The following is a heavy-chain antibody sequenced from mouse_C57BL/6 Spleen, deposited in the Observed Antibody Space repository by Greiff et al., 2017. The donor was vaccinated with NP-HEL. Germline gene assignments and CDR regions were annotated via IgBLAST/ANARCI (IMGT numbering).Heavy chain of an antibody. V-gene: IGHV1-43*01. Sequence: EVQRVESGPELVKPGASVEISCKASGYSFTGYYMHWVKQSSEKSLEWIGEINPSTGGTSYNQKFKGKATLTVDKASSTAYMQLKSLTSEDSAVYYCARITTVVADYFDYWGQGTTLTVSS. D-gene: IGHD1-1*01. J-gene: IGHJ2*01. CDR1: GYSFTGYY. CDR2: INPSTGGT. CDR3: ARITTVVADYFDY.